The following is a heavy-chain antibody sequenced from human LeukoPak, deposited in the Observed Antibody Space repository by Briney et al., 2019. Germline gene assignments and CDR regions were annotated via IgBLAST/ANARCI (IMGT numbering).Heavy chain of an antibody. CDR3: AKEGYSYGQSPFDY. CDR1: GFTFSSYG. J-gene: IGHJ4*02. V-gene: IGHV3-23*01. CDR2: ISGSGGST. D-gene: IGHD5-18*01. Sequence: GGSLRLSCAASGFTFSSYGMSWVRQAPGKGLEWVSAISGSGGSTYYADSVKGRFTISRDNSKNTLYLQMNSLRAEDTAVYCCAKEGYSYGQSPFDYWGQGTLVTVSS.